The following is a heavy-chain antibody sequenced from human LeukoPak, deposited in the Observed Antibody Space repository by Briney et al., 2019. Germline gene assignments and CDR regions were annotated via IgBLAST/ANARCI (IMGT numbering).Heavy chain of an antibody. CDR2: ISSSSSYI. CDR1: GFTFSSYS. J-gene: IGHJ5*02. Sequence: GGPLRLSCAASGFTFSSYSMNWVRQAPGKGLEWVSSISSSSSYIYYADSVKGRFTISRDNAKNSLYLQMNSLRVEDTAVYYCARDPRTMTTNWFDPWGQGTLVTVSS. V-gene: IGHV3-21*06. CDR3: ARDPRTMTTNWFDP. D-gene: IGHD3-22*01.